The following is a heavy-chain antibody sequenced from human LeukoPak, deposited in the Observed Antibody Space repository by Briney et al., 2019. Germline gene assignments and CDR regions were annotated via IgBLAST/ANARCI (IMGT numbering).Heavy chain of an antibody. D-gene: IGHD3-22*01. Sequence: PGGSLRLSCAASGFTFSSYGMHWVRQAPGKGLEWVSFISSSGSTIYYADSVKGRFTISRDNAKNSLYLQMNSLRAEDTAVYYCFGGYYDSSGYYWDYFDYWGQGTLVTVSS. CDR1: GFTFSSYG. CDR2: ISSSGSTI. V-gene: IGHV3-48*04. J-gene: IGHJ4*02. CDR3: FGGYYDSSGYYWDYFDY.